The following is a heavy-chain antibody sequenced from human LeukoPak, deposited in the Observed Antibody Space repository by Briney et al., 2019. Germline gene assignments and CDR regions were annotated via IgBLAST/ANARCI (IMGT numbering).Heavy chain of an antibody. V-gene: IGHV3-23*01. CDR2: ISGSGGAT. D-gene: IGHD3-16*01. Sequence: GGSLRLSCAASGLTFSSYAMNWVRQAPGKGLEWVSAISGSGGATYYADSVKGRFTMSRDNSKNTLYLQMNSLRAEDTAVYYCTRDRPTGYEYVCGNWRQTFDYWGQGTLVTVSS. J-gene: IGHJ4*02. CDR1: GLTFSSYA. CDR3: TRDRPTGYEYVCGNWRQTFDY.